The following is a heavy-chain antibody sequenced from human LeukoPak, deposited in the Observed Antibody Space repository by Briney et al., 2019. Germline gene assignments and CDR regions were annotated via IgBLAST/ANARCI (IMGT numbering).Heavy chain of an antibody. CDR1: GFTFSSYA. Sequence: PGGSLRLSCAASGFTFSSYAMSWVRQAPGKGLEWVSAVSGSGGSTYYADSVKGRFTISRDNSKNTLYLHMNSLRAEDTAVYYCAYHHSNDSSGLDDYFDYWGQGTLVTVSS. V-gene: IGHV3-23*01. J-gene: IGHJ4*02. D-gene: IGHD3-22*01. CDR2: VSGSGGST. CDR3: AYHHSNDSSGLDDYFDY.